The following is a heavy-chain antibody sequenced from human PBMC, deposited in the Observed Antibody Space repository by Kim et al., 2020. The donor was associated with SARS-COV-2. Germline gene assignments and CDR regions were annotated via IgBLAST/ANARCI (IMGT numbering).Heavy chain of an antibody. CDR2: ISYDGSNK. J-gene: IGHJ4*02. V-gene: IGHV3-30*04. D-gene: IGHD1-26*01. CDR1: GFTFSSYA. Sequence: GGSLRLSCAASGFTFSSYAMHWVRQAPGKGLEWVAVISYDGSNKYYADSVKGRFTISRDNSKNTLYLQMNSLRAEDTAVYYCARTYSGSYSGYFDYWGQGTLVNVSS. CDR3: ARTYSGSYSGYFDY.